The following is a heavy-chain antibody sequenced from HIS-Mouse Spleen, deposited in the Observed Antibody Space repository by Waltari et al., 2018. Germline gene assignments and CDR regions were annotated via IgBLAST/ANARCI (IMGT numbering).Heavy chain of an antibody. CDR1: GGSIRSSSYY. CDR2: IYYSGST. J-gene: IGHJ2*01. D-gene: IGHD6-13*01. Sequence: QLQLQASGPGLVKPSETRSLTCTVSGGSIRSSSYYWGWIRQPPGKGLEWIGSIYYSGSTYYNPSLKSRVTISVDTSKNQFSLKLSSVTAADTAVYYCAREIPYSSSWYDWYFDLWGRGTLVTVSS. V-gene: IGHV4-39*07. CDR3: AREIPYSSSWYDWYFDL.